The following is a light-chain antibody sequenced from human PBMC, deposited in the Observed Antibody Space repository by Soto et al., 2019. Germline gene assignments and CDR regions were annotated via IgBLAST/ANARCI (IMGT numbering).Light chain of an antibody. V-gene: IGKV1-9*01. Sequence: DIQMTQSPSFLSASVGDRVTITCRVSQDISSFLAWYHQKPGKAPNLLIHTASTLQSGVPSRFSGSGSGTEFSLTISSLQPEDFATYYCQQRKGYPITFGQGTRLEI. CDR3: QQRKGYPIT. J-gene: IGKJ5*01. CDR2: TAS. CDR1: QDISSF.